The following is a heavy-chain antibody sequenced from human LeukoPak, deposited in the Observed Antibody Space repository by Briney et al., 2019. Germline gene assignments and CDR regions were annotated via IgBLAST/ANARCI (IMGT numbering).Heavy chain of an antibody. CDR3: ARDPGITGTRGAFDI. D-gene: IGHD1-7*01. CDR1: GYTFTASY. J-gene: IGHJ3*02. V-gene: IGHV1-2*02. CDR2: VNPNTGDT. Sequence: GASLKVSCKASGYTFTASYIHWVRQAPGQGLEWMGYVNPNTGDTDYAQRFKGKVTMTRDTSVNTAYMDLSRLTSDDAAIYYCARDPGITGTRGAFDIWGQGTMVTVSS.